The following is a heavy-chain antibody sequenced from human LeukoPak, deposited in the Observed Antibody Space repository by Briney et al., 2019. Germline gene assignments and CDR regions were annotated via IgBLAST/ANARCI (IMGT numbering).Heavy chain of an antibody. Sequence: GGSLRLSCAASGFTFSIYEMNWIRQAPGKGLEWVSYISSSGSTTYYVDSVKGRFTISRDTAKNALFLQMNSLRAEDTAVYYCARIPGSSGWNYYFDYWGQGTLVAVSS. CDR3: ARIPGSSGWNYYFDY. CDR1: GFTFSIYE. CDR2: ISSSGSTT. V-gene: IGHV3-48*03. J-gene: IGHJ4*02. D-gene: IGHD6-19*01.